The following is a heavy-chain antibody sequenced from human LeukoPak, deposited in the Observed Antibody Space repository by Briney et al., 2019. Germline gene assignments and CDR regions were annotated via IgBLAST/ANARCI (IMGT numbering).Heavy chain of an antibody. D-gene: IGHD6-19*01. CDR3: VKRPFKAVAARFDN. CDR2: ITWDGDGT. CDR1: GFTFEDYT. J-gene: IGHJ4*02. V-gene: IGHV3-43*01. Sequence: GGSLRLSCAASGFTFEDYTMHWVRQVPGKDLEWVSLITWDGDGTSYADSVKGRFTISRDNSKNSLYLQMNSLTIEDIALYYCVKRPFKAVAARFDNWGQGTLVTVSS.